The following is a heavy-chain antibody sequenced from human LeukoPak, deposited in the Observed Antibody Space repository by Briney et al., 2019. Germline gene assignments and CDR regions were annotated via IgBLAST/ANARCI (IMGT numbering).Heavy chain of an antibody. Sequence: GESLKISCKASGYSFASYWIAWVRQMPGKGLEWMGVIYPGDSDTRYSPSFQGQVTISADKTISTAYLQWSSLKASDTAIYYCARRSTSSEWFDPWGQGTLVTVSS. V-gene: IGHV5-51*01. J-gene: IGHJ5*02. CDR3: ARRSTSSEWFDP. CDR2: IYPGDSDT. CDR1: GYSFASYW. D-gene: IGHD6-6*01.